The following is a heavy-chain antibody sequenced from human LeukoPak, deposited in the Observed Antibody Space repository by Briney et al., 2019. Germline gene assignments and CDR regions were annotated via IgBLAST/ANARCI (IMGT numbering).Heavy chain of an antibody. Sequence: SEPLSLTCTVSGGSISNYWWSWIRQPPGKGLEWIGNIYYSGSTNYNTSLKSRVTISVDTSKNQFSLKLSSVTAADTAVYYCARHVSSSMSGSRRGDFGYWGQGTLVTVSS. CDR2: IYYSGST. V-gene: IGHV4-59*08. D-gene: IGHD2-2*01. CDR1: GGSISNYW. CDR3: ARHVSSSMSGSRRGDFGY. J-gene: IGHJ4*02.